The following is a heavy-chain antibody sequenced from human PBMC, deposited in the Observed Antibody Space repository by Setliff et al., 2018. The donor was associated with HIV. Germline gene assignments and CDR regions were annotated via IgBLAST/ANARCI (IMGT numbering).Heavy chain of an antibody. CDR2: IYYSGST. D-gene: IGHD5-18*01. J-gene: IGHJ4*02. Sequence: SETLSLTCTVSGGSISSSSYYWGWIRQPPGKGLEWIGSIYYSGSTYYNPSLKSRVTISVDTSKNQFSLKLSSVTAADTAVYYCARPATRGYSYAVYDYWGQGTLVTVSS. V-gene: IGHV4-39*01. CDR1: GGSISSSSYY. CDR3: ARPATRGYSYAVYDY.